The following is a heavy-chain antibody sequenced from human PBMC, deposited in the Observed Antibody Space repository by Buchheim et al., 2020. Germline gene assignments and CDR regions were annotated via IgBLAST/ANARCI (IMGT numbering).Heavy chain of an antibody. CDR1: GGTFSSYT. V-gene: IGHV1-69*02. CDR2: IIPIFGIA. J-gene: IGHJ6*02. D-gene: IGHD3-3*01. CDR3: ASPHYDFWSGYTVYYYYGMDV. Sequence: QVQLVQSGAEVKKPGSSVKVSCKASGGTFSSYTISWVRQAPGQGLEWMGRIIPIFGIANYAQKFQGRVTITADKSTSTAYMELSSLRSEDTAVYYCASPHYDFWSGYTVYYYYGMDVWGQGTT.